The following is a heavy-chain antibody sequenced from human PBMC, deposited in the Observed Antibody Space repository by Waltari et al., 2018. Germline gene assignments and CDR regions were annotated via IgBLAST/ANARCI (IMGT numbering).Heavy chain of an antibody. D-gene: IGHD3-22*01. CDR1: GFTFDDYA. CDR2: SSWNSGSI. Sequence: EVQLVESGGGLVQPGRSLRLSCAASGFTFDDYAMHWVRQAPGKGLDGVSGSSWNSGSIGDADSGNGRFTISGDNAKNALYLQMNSLRAEDTALYYCAKGKSGYYALDYWGQGTLVTVSS. V-gene: IGHV3-9*01. CDR3: AKGKSGYYALDY. J-gene: IGHJ4*02.